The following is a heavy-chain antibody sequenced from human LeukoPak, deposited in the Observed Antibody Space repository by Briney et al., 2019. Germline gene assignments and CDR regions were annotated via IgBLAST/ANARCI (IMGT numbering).Heavy chain of an antibody. J-gene: IGHJ6*03. CDR1: GGSISSYY. V-gene: IGHV4-59*01. D-gene: IGHD3-22*01. CDR2: IYYSGST. Sequence: HSETLSLTCTVSGGSISSYYWSWIRQPPGKGLEWIGDIYYSGSTNYNPSLKSRVTISVDTSKNQFSLKLSSVTAADTAVYYCARGLNYYDSSPYYYYYMDVWGKGTTVTVSS. CDR3: ARGLNYYDSSPYYYYYMDV.